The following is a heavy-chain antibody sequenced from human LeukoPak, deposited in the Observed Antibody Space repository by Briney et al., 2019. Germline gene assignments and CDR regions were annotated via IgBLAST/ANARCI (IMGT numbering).Heavy chain of an antibody. CDR3: ARDSTVVTGAFDI. J-gene: IGHJ3*02. V-gene: IGHV3-23*01. CDR1: GFTFSSYA. D-gene: IGHD4-23*01. CDR2: ISGSGGST. Sequence: GGSLRLSCAASGFTFSSYAMSWVRQAPGKGLEWVSAISGSGGSTYYADSVKGRFTISRDNSKNTLYLQMNSLRAEDTAVYYCARDSTVVTGAFDIWGQGTMVTVSS.